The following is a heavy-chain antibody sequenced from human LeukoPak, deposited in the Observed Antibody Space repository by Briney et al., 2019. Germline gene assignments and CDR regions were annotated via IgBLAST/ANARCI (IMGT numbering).Heavy chain of an antibody. J-gene: IGHJ4*02. CDR1: GYTFTSYD. D-gene: IGHD1-1*01. CDR2: MNPNSGNT. V-gene: IGHV1-8*01. CDR3: ARGRTTGTPDDY. Sequence: ASVKVSCKASGYTFTSYDINWVRQATGQGLEWMGWMNPNSGNTGYAQKFQGRVTMTRNTSISTAYMELSSLRSEDTAVYYCARGRTTGTPDDYWGQGTLVTVSS.